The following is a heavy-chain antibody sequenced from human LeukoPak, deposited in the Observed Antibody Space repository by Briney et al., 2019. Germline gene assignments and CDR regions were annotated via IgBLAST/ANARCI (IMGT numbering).Heavy chain of an antibody. D-gene: IGHD5-18*01. CDR1: GDSFSSNNVA. J-gene: IGHJ4*02. CDR3: ARACYSSFDS. CDR2: TCYYNSKWNT. Sequence: SQTLSLTCAISGDSFSSNNVAWNWIRQSPARGLEWLGRTCYYNSKWNTDYAVSVKSRITIKPDTSKNQFSLQLNSVTPGNTAVYYCARACYSSFDSWDQGTLVSVSS. V-gene: IGHV6-1*01.